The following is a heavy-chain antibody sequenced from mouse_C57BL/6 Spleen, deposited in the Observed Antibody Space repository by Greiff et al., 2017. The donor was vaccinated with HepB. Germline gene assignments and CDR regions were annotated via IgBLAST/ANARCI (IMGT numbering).Heavy chain of an antibody. CDR2: IDPSDSYT. CDR1: GYTFTSYW. J-gene: IGHJ2*01. V-gene: IGHV1-59*01. D-gene: IGHD1-1*01. Sequence: QVQLKQPGAELVRPGTSVKLSCKASGYTFTSYWMHWVKQRPGQGLEWIGVIDPSDSYTNYNQKFKGKATLTVDTSASTAYMQLSSLTSEDSAVYYCARRDYGSSYDFDYWGQGTTLTVSS. CDR3: ARRDYGSSYDFDY.